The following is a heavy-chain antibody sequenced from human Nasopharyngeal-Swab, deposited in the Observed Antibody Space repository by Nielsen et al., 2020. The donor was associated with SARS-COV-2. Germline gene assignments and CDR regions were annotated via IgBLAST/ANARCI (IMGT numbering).Heavy chain of an antibody. CDR1: GGSFSGYY. Sequence: SETLSLTFAVYGGSFSGYYWSWIRQPPGKGLEWIGEINHSGSTNYNPSLKSRFTISVDTSKNQFSLKLSSVTAADTAVYYCAREWIQLWSYYYYGMDVWGQGTTVTVSS. J-gene: IGHJ6*02. CDR2: INHSGST. V-gene: IGHV4-34*01. CDR3: AREWIQLWSYYYYGMDV. D-gene: IGHD5-18*01.